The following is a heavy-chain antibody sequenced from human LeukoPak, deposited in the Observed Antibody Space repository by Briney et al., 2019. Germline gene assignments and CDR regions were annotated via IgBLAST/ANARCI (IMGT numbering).Heavy chain of an antibody. V-gene: IGHV3-23*01. CDR3: AKDARWFGELLTPAGFDY. Sequence: GGSLRLSCAASGFTFSSYAMSWVRQAPGKGLEWVSAISGSGGSTYYADSVKGRFTISRDNSKNTLYLQMNSLRAEDTAVYYCAKDARWFGELLTPAGFDYWGQGTLVTVSS. CDR1: GFTFSSYA. J-gene: IGHJ4*02. CDR2: ISGSGGST. D-gene: IGHD3-10*01.